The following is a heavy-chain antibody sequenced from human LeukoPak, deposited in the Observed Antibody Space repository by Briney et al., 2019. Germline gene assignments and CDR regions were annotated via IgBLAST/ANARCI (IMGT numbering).Heavy chain of an antibody. CDR2: MYYSGST. CDR1: GGSISSGDYY. J-gene: IGHJ4*02. CDR3: GRETTYFGGGY. D-gene: IGHD4-17*01. V-gene: IGHV4-30-4*01. Sequence: SETLSLTCTVSGGSISSGDYYWSWIRQPPGKGLEWIGYMYYSGSTYYNPSLKSRVSISVDTSKNQFSLKLNSVTAADTAVYYCGRETTYFGGGYWGQGTLVTVSS.